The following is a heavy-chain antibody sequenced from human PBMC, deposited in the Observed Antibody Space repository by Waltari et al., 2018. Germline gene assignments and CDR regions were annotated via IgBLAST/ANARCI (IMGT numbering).Heavy chain of an antibody. D-gene: IGHD1-7*01. CDR1: GDSLSSYY. CDR2: VFYSGSS. Sequence: QVQLQESGPGLVKPSETLSLICTVSGDSLSSYYWRWIRQPPGKGLYWLGYVFYSGSSNYNPSLKSRVTMSVDTSKNQFSLKLSSVTAADTAVYFCARAGARISGTEDAFDIWGQGTMVTVSS. CDR3: ARAGARISGTEDAFDI. J-gene: IGHJ3*02. V-gene: IGHV4-59*01.